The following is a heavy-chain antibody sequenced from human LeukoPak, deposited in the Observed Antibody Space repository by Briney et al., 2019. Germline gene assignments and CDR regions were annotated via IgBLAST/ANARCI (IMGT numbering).Heavy chain of an antibody. V-gene: IGHV3-23*01. CDR1: GLTFSSYA. D-gene: IGHD2-2*01. CDR3: AKGLEYQLLVGYDYYGMDV. CDR2: ISGSGGSS. Sequence: PPGGSLRLSCAASGLTFSSYAMSWVRQAPGKGRGWVSAISGSGGSSFYADSVKRRFTISRDNSKNTLYLQMNSLGAEDTAIYYCAKGLEYQLLVGYDYYGMDVWGQGTTVTVSS. J-gene: IGHJ6*02.